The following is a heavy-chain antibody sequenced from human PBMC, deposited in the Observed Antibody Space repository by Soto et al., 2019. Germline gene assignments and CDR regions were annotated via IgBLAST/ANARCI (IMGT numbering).Heavy chain of an antibody. CDR1: GFTFSSYG. D-gene: IGHD6-19*01. V-gene: IGHV3-30*18. CDR3: AKDAHHKQWLPLYFDY. Sequence: VGSLRLSCAASGFTFSSYGMHWVRQAPGKGLEWVAVISYDGSNKYYADSVKGRFTISRDNSKNTLYLQMNSLRAEDTAVYYCAKDAHHKQWLPLYFDYWGQGTLVTGSS. CDR2: ISYDGSNK. J-gene: IGHJ4*02.